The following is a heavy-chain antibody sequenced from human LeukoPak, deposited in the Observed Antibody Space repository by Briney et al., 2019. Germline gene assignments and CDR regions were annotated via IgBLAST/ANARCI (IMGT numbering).Heavy chain of an antibody. CDR2: ISYDGSNK. CDR1: GFTFSSYA. CDR3: TTGAIARDWFDP. Sequence: GRSLRLSCAASGFTFSSYAMHWVRQAPGKGLEWVAVISYDGSNKYYADSVKGRFTISRDNSKNTLYLQMNSLRAEDTAVYYCTTGAIARDWFDPWGQGTLVTVSS. J-gene: IGHJ5*02. V-gene: IGHV3-30-3*01. D-gene: IGHD2-2*01.